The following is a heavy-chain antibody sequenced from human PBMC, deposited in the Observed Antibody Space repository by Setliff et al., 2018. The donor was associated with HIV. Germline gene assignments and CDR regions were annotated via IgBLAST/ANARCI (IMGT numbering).Heavy chain of an antibody. CDR2: FMYTDIHYVNYLN. J-gene: IGHJ4*02. V-gene: IGHV4-59*08. Sequence: PSETLSLTCSVSGDSITHYYWNWIRQPPGKGLEWIAYFMYTDIHYVNYLNYRNPSLASRLSISVDKSKNQFSLTLSSVTAADTAVYYCARARSDWYNVRPYYFDLWGQGTPVTVSS. D-gene: IGHD6-19*01. CDR3: ARARSDWYNVRPYYFDL. CDR1: GDSITHYY.